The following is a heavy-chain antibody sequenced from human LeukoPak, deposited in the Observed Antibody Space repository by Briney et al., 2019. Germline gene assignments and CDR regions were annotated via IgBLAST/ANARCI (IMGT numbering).Heavy chain of an antibody. D-gene: IGHD3-22*01. CDR2: INPNSGGT. J-gene: IGHJ4*02. V-gene: IGHV1-2*02. Sequence: ASVKVSCKASGYTFTGYYMHWVRQAPGQGLEWMGWINPNSGGTNYAQKFQGRVTMTRDTSISTAYMELSRLRSDDTAVYYCARDRYYDSSGYVTDHWGQGTLVTASS. CDR3: ARDRYYDSSGYVTDH. CDR1: GYTFTGYY.